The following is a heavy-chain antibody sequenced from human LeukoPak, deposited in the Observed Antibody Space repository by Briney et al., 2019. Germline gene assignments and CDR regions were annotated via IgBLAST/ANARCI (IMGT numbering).Heavy chain of an antibody. CDR1: GFTFTNSW. J-gene: IGHJ4*02. CDR3: TRDTDGSLDY. D-gene: IGHD1-26*01. V-gene: IGHV3-7*01. CDR2: IKQDGSTK. Sequence: GGSLRRSCAASGFTFTNSWMAWVRQAPGKGLEWVANIKQDGSTKHYADSLKGRFTISRDNPKNSLYLQMNNLRADDTAVYYCTRDTDGSLDYWGQGILVTVAS.